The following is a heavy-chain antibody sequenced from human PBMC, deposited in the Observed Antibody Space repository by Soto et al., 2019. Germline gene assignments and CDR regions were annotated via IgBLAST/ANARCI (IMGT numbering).Heavy chain of an antibody. CDR2: ISRSGTSA. CDR3: ARDRGAVTGQYFDY. V-gene: IGHV3-11*05. J-gene: IGHJ4*02. Sequence: QVQLEESGGGLVKPGGSLRLSCAASGFTFSAVYMSWTPQAPNKGLEYISYISRSGTSANYADSVKGRFTISRDNAKNSLYLQMNSLRAEDTAVYYCARDRGAVTGQYFDYWGQGALVTVSS. D-gene: IGHD6-19*01. CDR1: GFTFSAVY.